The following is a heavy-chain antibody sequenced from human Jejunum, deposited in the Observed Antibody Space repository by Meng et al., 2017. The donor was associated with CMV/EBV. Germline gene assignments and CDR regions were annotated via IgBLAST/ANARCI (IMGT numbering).Heavy chain of an antibody. V-gene: IGHV3-7*01. D-gene: IGHD2-21*02. CDR2: IKQDGSER. J-gene: IGHJ4*02. CDR3: AGGDGWHFDS. Sequence: SCAASGLTSSSYWMSWFRQAPGKGLEWVANIKQDGSERYYVDSVKGRFTIARDNAKNSVFLQMNSLRAEDTAVYYCAGGDGWHFDSWGQGTLVTVSS. CDR1: GLTSSSYW.